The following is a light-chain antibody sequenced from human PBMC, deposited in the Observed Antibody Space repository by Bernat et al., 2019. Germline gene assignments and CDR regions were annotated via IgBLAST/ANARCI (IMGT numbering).Light chain of an antibody. CDR1: QGIGKD. Sequence: AVQLTQSPSSLSASVGDRVTITCRASQGIGKDLGWYQQKRGTAPKLLIAIASTLQSGVPSRFSGSGSGTEFTLTISSLQPEDFGTYYCLQDYNYPLTFGGGTKVEF. CDR2: IAS. CDR3: LQDYNYPLT. J-gene: IGKJ4*01. V-gene: IGKV1-6*01.